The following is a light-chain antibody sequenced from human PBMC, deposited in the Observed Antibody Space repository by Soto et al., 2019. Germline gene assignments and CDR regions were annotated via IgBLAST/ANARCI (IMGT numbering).Light chain of an antibody. CDR3: SSYTSGRDVYV. CDR2: EVS. CDR1: SSDVGSYHY. Sequence: QSVLTQPASVSGSPGQSITISCTGTSSDVGSYHYVSWFQQHPGKAPKLIISEVSDRPSGVSTRFSGSKSGDTASLTISGLQADDEADYYCSSYTSGRDVYVFGGGTKVTVL. J-gene: IGLJ1*01. V-gene: IGLV2-14*01.